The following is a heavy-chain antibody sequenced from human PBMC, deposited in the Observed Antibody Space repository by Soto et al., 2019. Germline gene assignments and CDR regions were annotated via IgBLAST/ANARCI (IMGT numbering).Heavy chain of an antibody. CDR1: GYTFTSYG. J-gene: IGHJ4*02. CDR3: ARAIHCSGGSCYDEGGFDY. CDR2: ISAYNGNT. Sequence: ASVKVSCKASGYTFTSYGIGWVRQAPGQGLEWMGWISAYNGNTNYAQKPQGRVTMTTDTSTSTAYMELRSLRSDDTAVYYCARAIHCSGGSCYDEGGFDYWGQGTLVTVSS. D-gene: IGHD2-15*01. V-gene: IGHV1-18*01.